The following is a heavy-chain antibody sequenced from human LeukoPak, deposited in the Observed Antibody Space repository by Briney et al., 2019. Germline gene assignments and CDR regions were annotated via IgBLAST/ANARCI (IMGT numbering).Heavy chain of an antibody. CDR3: ARGGSGYYPPGAFDI. J-gene: IGHJ3*02. V-gene: IGHV3-53*01. Sequence: PGGSLRLSCAASGFTVSSNYMSWVRQAPGKGLEWVSVIYSGGSTYYADSVKGRFTISRDNSKNTLYLQMNSLRAEDTAVYYCARGGSGYYPPGAFDIWGQGTMVTVSS. CDR2: IYSGGST. D-gene: IGHD3-3*01. CDR1: GFTVSSNY.